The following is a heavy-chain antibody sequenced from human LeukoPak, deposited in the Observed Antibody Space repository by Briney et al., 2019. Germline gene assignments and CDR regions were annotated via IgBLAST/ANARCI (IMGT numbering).Heavy chain of an antibody. V-gene: IGHV3-48*01. CDR1: GFTFSSYS. D-gene: IGHD3-9*01. Sequence: GGSLRLSCAASGFTFSSYSMNWVRQAPGKGLEWVPYISSSSSTIYYADSVKGRFTISRDNAKNSLYLQMNSLRAEDTAVYYCARDRSTGPLRYFDWLSSDSYYYYGMEVWAKGPRSPSP. CDR2: ISSSSSTI. CDR3: ARDRSTGPLRYFDWLSSDSYYYYGMEV. J-gene: IGHJ6*02.